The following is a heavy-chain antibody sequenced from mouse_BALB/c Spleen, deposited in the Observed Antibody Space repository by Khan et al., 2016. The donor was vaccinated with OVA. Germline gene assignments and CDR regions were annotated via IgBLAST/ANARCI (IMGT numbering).Heavy chain of an antibody. CDR2: IYPYNGVT. D-gene: IGHD2-1*01. Sequence: EVQLQESGPELVKPGASVKISCKASGYTFTDYNMHWVKQSHGKSLEWIGYIYPYNGVTGYNQKFKSKATLTVDNSSSTAYMELRSLTSEDSAVSYCARRGHYYGNPYYYAMDYWGQGTSVTVSS. V-gene: IGHV1S29*02. CDR1: GYTFTDYN. J-gene: IGHJ4*01. CDR3: ARRGHYYGNPYYYAMDY.